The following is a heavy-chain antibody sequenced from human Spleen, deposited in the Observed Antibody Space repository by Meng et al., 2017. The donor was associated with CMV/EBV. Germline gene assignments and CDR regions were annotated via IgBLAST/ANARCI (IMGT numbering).Heavy chain of an antibody. CDR2: INPSGGST. D-gene: IGHD2-15*01. Sequence: ASVKVSCKASGYTFTGHYMHWVRQAPGQGLEWMGIINPSGGSTSYAQKFQGRVTMTRDTSTSTVYMELSSLRSDDTAVYYCARGLGSGSEYFQHWGQGTLVTVSS. CDR1: GYTFTGHY. CDR3: ARGLGSGSEYFQH. J-gene: IGHJ1*01. V-gene: IGHV1-46*01.